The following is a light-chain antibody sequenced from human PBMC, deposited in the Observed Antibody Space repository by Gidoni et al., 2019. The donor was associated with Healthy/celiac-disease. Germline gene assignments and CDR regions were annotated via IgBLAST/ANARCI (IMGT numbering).Light chain of an antibody. V-gene: IGKV4-1*01. CDR2: WAS. Sequence: IVMTQSPYSLAVSLGERATINCKSSQSVLYSSNNKNYLAWYQQKPGQPPKLLIYWASTRESGVPDRFSGSGSGTDFTLTISSLQAEDVAVYYCQQYYSTPQTFGGGTKVEIK. CDR1: QSVLYSSNNKNY. J-gene: IGKJ4*01. CDR3: QQYYSTPQT.